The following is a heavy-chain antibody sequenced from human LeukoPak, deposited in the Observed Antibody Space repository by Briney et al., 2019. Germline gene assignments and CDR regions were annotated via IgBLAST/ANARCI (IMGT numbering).Heavy chain of an antibody. CDR1: GFTFSSYA. D-gene: IGHD6-13*01. V-gene: IGHV3-64*01. Sequence: PGGSLRLSCAASGFTFSSYAMHWVRQAPGEGLEYVSAISSDGGSTYYANSVKGRFTISRDNSKNTLYLQMGSLRAEDMAVYYCARGKSIAAAGTYYYYGMDVWGQGTTVTVFS. CDR3: ARGKSIAAAGTYYYYGMDV. J-gene: IGHJ6*02. CDR2: ISSDGGST.